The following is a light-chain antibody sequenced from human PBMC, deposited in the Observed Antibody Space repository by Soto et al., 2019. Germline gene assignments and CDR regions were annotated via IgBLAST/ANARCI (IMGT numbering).Light chain of an antibody. V-gene: IGKV1-39*01. CDR1: QTIGIY. CDR2: AAS. J-gene: IGKJ2*01. CDR3: QQGYSTPYT. Sequence: DIQMTQSPSSLSTSVGDRVTITCRASQTIGIYLNWYQHKPGKAPNLLIYAASSLQAGVPSRFSGSGSGTEFCLTICSLHPEDFTTHYCQQGYSTPYTFGQENKLELK.